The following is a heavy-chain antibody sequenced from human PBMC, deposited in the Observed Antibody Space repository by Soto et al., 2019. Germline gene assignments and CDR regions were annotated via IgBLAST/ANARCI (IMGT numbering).Heavy chain of an antibody. CDR1: GFSLSNARMG. D-gene: IGHD6-13*01. V-gene: IGHV2-26*01. Sequence: SGPTLVNPTETLKLTCTVSGFSLSNARMGVSWIRQPPGQALEWLAHIFSNDEKSYSTCLKSMLTISKDTSKSQVVLTMTNMDPVDTATYYCARIRGIAADYGMDVWGQGTTVTVSS. CDR3: ARIRGIAADYGMDV. J-gene: IGHJ6*02. CDR2: IFSNDEK.